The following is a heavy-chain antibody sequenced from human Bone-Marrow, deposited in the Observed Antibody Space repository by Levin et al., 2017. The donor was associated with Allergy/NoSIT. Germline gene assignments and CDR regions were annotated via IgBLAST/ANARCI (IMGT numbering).Heavy chain of an antibody. V-gene: IGHV2-70*01. J-gene: IGHJ4*02. D-gene: IGHD6-13*01. CDR3: ARRSGIAAAGGGYYFDY. CDR1: GFSLSTSGMC. Sequence: QTLSLTCPFSGFSLSTSGMCVSWIRQPPGKALEWLALIDWDDDKYYSTSLKTRLTISKDTSKNQVVLTMTNMDPVDTATYYCARRSGIAAAGGGYYFDYWGQGTLVTVSS. CDR2: IDWDDDK.